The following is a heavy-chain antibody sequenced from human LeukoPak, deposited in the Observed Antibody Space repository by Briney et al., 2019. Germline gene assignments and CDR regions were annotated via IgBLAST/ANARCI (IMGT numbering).Heavy chain of an antibody. J-gene: IGHJ6*03. CDR2: IRYDGSNK. V-gene: IGHV3-30*02. CDR1: GFTFSSYG. D-gene: IGHD1-26*01. CDR3: AKTRGTYNAYYYYMDV. Sequence: GGSLRLSCAASGFTFSSYGMHWVRQAPGKGLEWVAFIRYDGSNKYYADSVKGRFTISRDNSKSTLYLEMNSLTAEDTAVYYCAKTRGTYNAYYYYMDVWGKGTTVTVSS.